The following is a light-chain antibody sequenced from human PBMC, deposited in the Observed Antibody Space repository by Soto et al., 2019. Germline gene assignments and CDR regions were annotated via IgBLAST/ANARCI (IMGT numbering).Light chain of an antibody. V-gene: IGLV2-8*01. J-gene: IGLJ1*01. CDR3: SSYAVTNIFD. CDR2: EVS. Sequence: SALPPPASVAGSPGQSITISFSGTSSDVGGYNYVSWYQQHPGKAPKVIIYEVSKRPSGVPDRFSGSKYGSTASLTASGLQAEDEADYYCSSYAVTNIFDVGTGTKVTVL. CDR1: SSDVGGYNY.